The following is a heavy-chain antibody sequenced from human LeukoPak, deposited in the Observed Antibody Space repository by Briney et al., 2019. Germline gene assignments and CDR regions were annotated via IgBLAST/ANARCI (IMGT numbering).Heavy chain of an antibody. Sequence: GESLKISCKGSGYSFTTYWIGWVRQMPGRGLEWMGIIYPGDSDTRYSPSFQGQVTISADKSISTAYLQWSSLRASDTAMYYCARRFRSSSWTDYWGQGTLVTVSS. CDR2: IYPGDSDT. CDR1: GYSFTTYW. V-gene: IGHV5-51*01. D-gene: IGHD6-6*01. J-gene: IGHJ4*02. CDR3: ARRFRSSSWTDY.